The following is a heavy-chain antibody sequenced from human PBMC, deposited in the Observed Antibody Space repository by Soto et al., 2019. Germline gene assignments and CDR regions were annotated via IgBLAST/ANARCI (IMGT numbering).Heavy chain of an antibody. CDR1: GGSISSGAYY. CDR2: IYNSGSS. CDR3: ARVSYGMDV. J-gene: IGHJ6*02. V-gene: IGHV4-31*03. Sequence: PSETLSLTCTVSGGSISSGAYYWSWMRQHPGKGLEWIGYIYNSGSSYYNPSLKSRVTISVDTSKNQFSLKLSSVTAADTAVYYCARVSYGMDVRGQGTTVTVSS.